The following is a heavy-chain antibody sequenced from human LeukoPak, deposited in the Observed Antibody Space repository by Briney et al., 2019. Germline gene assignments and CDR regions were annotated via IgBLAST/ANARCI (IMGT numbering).Heavy chain of an antibody. CDR3: ARVSSFYYDSSGYYFDY. V-gene: IGHV1-18*01. D-gene: IGHD3-22*01. J-gene: IGHJ4*02. CDR1: GYTFTSYG. CDR2: ISAYIGKT. Sequence: APVKVSCKASGYTFTSYGISWVRQAPGQGLEWMGWISAYIGKTNYAQKLQGRFTMTTDTSTSTAYMELRSLRSDDTAVYYCARVSSFYYDSSGYYFDYWGQGTLVTVSS.